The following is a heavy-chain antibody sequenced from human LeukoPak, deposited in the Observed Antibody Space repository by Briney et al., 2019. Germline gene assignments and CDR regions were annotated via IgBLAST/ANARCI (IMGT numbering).Heavy chain of an antibody. Sequence: ASVKVSCKASGYTFTSYDINWVRQATGQGLEWMGWMNPNSGNTGYAQKFQGRVTITRNTSISTAYMELSSLRSEDTAVYYCARAYGSGRTGYYMDVWGKGTTVTVSS. V-gene: IGHV1-8*03. D-gene: IGHD3-10*01. CDR1: GYTFTSYD. CDR2: MNPNSGNT. CDR3: ARAYGSGRTGYYMDV. J-gene: IGHJ6*03.